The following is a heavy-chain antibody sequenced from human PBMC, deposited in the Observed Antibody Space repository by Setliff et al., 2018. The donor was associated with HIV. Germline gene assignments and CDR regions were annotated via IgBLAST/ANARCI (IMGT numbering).Heavy chain of an antibody. V-gene: IGHV4-59*06. CDR3: AGSMGATKGSWFEP. CDR2: IYYSGSA. J-gene: IGHJ5*02. Sequence: PSETLSLTCTVSGGSIKSYYWSWIRQHPGKGLEWIGYIYYSGSAYYNPSLKSRLTISVDTSKNQFSLKLSSVTAADTALYYCAGSMGATKGSWFEPWGQGTLVTVSS. D-gene: IGHD1-26*01. CDR1: GGSIKSYY.